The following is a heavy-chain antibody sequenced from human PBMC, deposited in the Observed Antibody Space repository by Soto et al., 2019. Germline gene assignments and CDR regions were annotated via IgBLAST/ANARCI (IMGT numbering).Heavy chain of an antibody. CDR2: IWYDGSNK. CDR3: ARDSLLKGGGDFWSGLLDV. J-gene: IGHJ6*02. Sequence: QVQLVESGGGVVQPGRSLRLSCAASGFTFSSYGMHWVRQAPGKGLEWVAVIWYDGSNKYYADSVKGRFTISRDNSKNTLYLQMNSLRAEDTAVYYCARDSLLKGGGDFWSGLLDVWGQGTTVTVSS. V-gene: IGHV3-33*01. D-gene: IGHD3-3*01. CDR1: GFTFSSYG.